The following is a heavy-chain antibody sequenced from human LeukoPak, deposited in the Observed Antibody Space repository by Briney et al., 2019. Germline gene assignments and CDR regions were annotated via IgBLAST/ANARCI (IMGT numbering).Heavy chain of an antibody. V-gene: IGHV4-34*01. CDR2: INHSGST. CDR3: ARVTGYMIEDYFDY. D-gene: IGHD3-22*01. CDR1: GGSFSGYY. J-gene: IGHJ4*02. Sequence: SETLSLTCAVYGGSFSGYYWSWIRQPSGKGLEWIGEINHSGSTNYNPSLKSRVTISVKTSKNQFSLKLSSVTAADTAVYYCARVTGYMIEDYFDYWGQGTLVTVSS.